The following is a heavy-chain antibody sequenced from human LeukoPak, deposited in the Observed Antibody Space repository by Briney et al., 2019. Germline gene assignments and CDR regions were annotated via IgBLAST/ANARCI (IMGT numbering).Heavy chain of an antibody. CDR2: IHISGRT. D-gene: IGHD4-17*01. V-gene: IGHV3-53*01. Sequence: GGSLRLSCAASGFTVSSNYMSWVRQAPGKGLEWVSVIHISGRTYYADSVRGRFTISRDNSKNTLYLQMNSLRAEDTAVYYCASLGGDYGGFPFDYWGQGTLVTVSS. CDR1: GFTVSSNY. CDR3: ASLGGDYGGFPFDY. J-gene: IGHJ4*02.